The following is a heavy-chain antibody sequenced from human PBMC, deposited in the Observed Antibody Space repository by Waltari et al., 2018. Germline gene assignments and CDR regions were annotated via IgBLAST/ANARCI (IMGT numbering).Heavy chain of an antibody. V-gene: IGHV3-48*01. Sequence: EVQLVESGGGLVRPGGSLRLSCAASGFTFSTYSMNWVRQFPGKGLEWVSYISSSSSTIYYADLVKGRFTISRDNAKNSLYLQINSLRVEDTAVYYCANGKGGSGYWGQGTLVTVSS. CDR3: ANGKGGSGY. CDR2: ISSSSSTI. J-gene: IGHJ4*02. D-gene: IGHD2-15*01. CDR1: GFTFSTYS.